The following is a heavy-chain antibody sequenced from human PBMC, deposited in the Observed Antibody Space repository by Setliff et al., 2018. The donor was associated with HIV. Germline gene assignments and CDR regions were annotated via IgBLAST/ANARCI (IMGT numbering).Heavy chain of an antibody. J-gene: IGHJ4*02. CDR2: IIPILGIA. V-gene: IGHV1-69*10. CDR3: WVGAGGGGY. Sequence: ASVKVSCKASRGTFSSYGFNWVRQAPGQGLEWMGGIIPILGIANYAQKFQGRVTITTDESTSTAYMELSSLRAEDRAVYYCWVGAGGGGYWGQGTLVTVSS. D-gene: IGHD2-15*01. CDR1: RGTFSSYG.